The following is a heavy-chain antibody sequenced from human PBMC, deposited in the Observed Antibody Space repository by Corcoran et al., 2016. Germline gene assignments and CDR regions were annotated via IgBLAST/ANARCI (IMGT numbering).Heavy chain of an antibody. CDR3: ARQTRSGVDV. Sequence: EVQLVQSGAEVKKPGESLKISCQGSGYRFTTSWIAWVRQMPGEGLEPMGVIYPGDSDTRYSPSFQGQVTISADKSISTAYLQWSSLKASDSARYYCARQTRSGVDVWGQGTPVTVSS. J-gene: IGHJ6*02. CDR2: IYPGDSDT. D-gene: IGHD6-19*01. CDR1: GYRFTTSW. V-gene: IGHV5-51*01.